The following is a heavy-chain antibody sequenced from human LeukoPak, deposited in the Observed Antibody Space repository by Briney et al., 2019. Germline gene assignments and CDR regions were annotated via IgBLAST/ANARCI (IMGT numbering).Heavy chain of an antibody. CDR1: GFTFSNYE. V-gene: IGHV3-48*03. CDR2: ISTSGSTI. D-gene: IGHD3-22*01. J-gene: IGHJ4*02. CDR3: AREYYFSSGAFDY. Sequence: SGGSLRLSCAASGFTFSNYEMNWVRQAPGKGLEWVSYISTSGSTIYYADSVKGRFTISRDNAKNSLYLQMNSLRAEDTAIYYCAREYYFSSGAFDYWGQGTLVTVSS.